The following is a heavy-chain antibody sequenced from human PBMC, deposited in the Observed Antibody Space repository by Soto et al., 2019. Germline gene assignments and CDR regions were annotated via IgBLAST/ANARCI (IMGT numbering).Heavy chain of an antibody. CDR3: ASNHYGGNKKDY. V-gene: IGHV1-69*13. Sequence: AASVKVSCKASGGTFSSYAISWVRQAPGQGLEWMGGIIPIFGTANYAQKFQGRVTITADESTSTAYMELSSLRSEDTAVYYCASNHYGGNKKDYWGQGTLVTVSS. CDR1: GGTFSSYA. J-gene: IGHJ4*02. D-gene: IGHD4-17*01. CDR2: IIPIFGTA.